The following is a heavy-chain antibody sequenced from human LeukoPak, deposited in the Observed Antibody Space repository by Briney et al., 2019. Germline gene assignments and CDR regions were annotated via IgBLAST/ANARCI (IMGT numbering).Heavy chain of an antibody. V-gene: IGHV1-2*02. CDR2: INPNSGGT. Sequence: ASVKVSCKASGYTFTGHYMHWVRQAPGQGLEWMGWINPNSGGTNYAQKFQGRVTMTRDTSISTAYMELRSLRSDDTAVYYCARCTPHYGDYELVDYWGQGTLVTVSS. D-gene: IGHD4-17*01. J-gene: IGHJ4*02. CDR3: ARCTPHYGDYELVDY. CDR1: GYTFTGHY.